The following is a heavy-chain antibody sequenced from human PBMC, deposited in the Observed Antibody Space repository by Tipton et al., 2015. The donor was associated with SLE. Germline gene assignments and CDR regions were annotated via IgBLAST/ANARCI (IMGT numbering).Heavy chain of an antibody. D-gene: IGHD1-26*01. Sequence: SLRLSCAASGFTFSSYAMSWVRQAPGKGLEWVSAISGSGGSTYYADSVKGRFTISRDNSKNTLYLQMNSLRAEDTAVYYCVRDYSGSYYFDYWGQGTLVTVSS. CDR3: VRDYSGSYYFDY. V-gene: IGHV3-23*01. CDR2: ISGSGGST. J-gene: IGHJ4*02. CDR1: GFTFSSYA.